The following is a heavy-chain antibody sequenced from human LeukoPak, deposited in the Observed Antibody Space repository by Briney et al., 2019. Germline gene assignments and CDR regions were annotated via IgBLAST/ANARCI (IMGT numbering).Heavy chain of an antibody. D-gene: IGHD5-24*01. CDR3: ARGRDGYNYLDY. V-gene: IGHV4-34*01. Sequence: PSETLSLTCAVYGGSFSGYYWSWIRQPPGKGLEWIGEINHSGSTNYNPSLKSRVTISVDTSKNQFSLKLNSVTAADTAVYYCARGRDGYNYLDYWGQGTLVTVSS. J-gene: IGHJ4*02. CDR1: GGSFSGYY. CDR2: INHSGST.